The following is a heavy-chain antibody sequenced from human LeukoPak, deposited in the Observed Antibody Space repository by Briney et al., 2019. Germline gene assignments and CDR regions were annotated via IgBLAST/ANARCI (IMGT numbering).Heavy chain of an antibody. V-gene: IGHV4-59*12. Sequence: PSETLSLTCTVSGGSISSYYWSWIRQPPGKGLEWIGEIYHSGSTNYNPSLKSRVTISVDKSKNQFSLKLSSVTAADTAVYYCARAPGYCSGGSCFNWFDPWGQGTLVTVSS. CDR3: ARAPGYCSGGSCFNWFDP. CDR2: IYHSGST. J-gene: IGHJ5*02. CDR1: GGSISSYY. D-gene: IGHD2-15*01.